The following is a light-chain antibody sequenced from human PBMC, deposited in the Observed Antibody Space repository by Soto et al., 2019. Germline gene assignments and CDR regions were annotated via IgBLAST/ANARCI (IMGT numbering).Light chain of an antibody. J-gene: IGKJ4*01. Sequence: EIVMTQSPATLSVAPGERATLSCRASHSFSSNLAWYQQKPGQTPKLLIYVASTRATGIPARFSGSGSGTEFTLTISSLQSEDFAVYYCQQYNVWPLTFGGGTKVEFK. CDR2: VAS. CDR3: QQYNVWPLT. CDR1: HSFSSN. V-gene: IGKV3-15*01.